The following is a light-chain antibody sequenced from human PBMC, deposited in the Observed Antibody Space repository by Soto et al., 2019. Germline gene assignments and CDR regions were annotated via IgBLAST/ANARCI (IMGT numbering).Light chain of an antibody. CDR2: GAS. J-gene: IGKJ1*01. Sequence: ERVMTQSPATLSVSPGERATLSCRASQSVSSSLAWYQQKPGQAPRLLIYGASTRATGIPARFSGSGSGTEFTLTISSLQSEDFAVYYCQQYNNWPPAFGQGTKVEIK. CDR3: QQYNNWPPA. V-gene: IGKV3-15*01. CDR1: QSVSSS.